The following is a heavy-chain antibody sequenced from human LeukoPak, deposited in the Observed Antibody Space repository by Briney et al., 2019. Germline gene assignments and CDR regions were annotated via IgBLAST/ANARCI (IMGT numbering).Heavy chain of an antibody. Sequence: SETLSLTCTVPGGSMNNYYWSWIRQPPGKGLEWIAYAYHTGHTHYNPSLKSRVTISLDTSKSQVSLKVNSVTAADTAVYYCARHPFSAPFDYWGQGTLVTVSS. V-gene: IGHV4-59*08. D-gene: IGHD6-19*01. CDR1: GGSMNNYY. J-gene: IGHJ4*02. CDR3: ARHPFSAPFDY. CDR2: AYHTGHT.